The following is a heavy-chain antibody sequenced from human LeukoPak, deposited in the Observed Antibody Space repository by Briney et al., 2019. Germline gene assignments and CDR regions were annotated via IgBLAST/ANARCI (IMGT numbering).Heavy chain of an antibody. CDR2: VFDSGST. V-gene: IGHV4-59*01. J-gene: IGHJ6*03. Sequence: KPSETLSLTCSVSGASFSTNYWSWIRQPPGRGLEWIGYVFDSGSTNYNPSPKSRVTISVDTSTKQFSLRLSSVTAADTAVYYCARLYQQSKWKYYYYYMDVWGKGTAVTVSS. D-gene: IGHD1-1*01. CDR3: ARLYQQSKWKYYYYYMDV. CDR1: GASFSTNY.